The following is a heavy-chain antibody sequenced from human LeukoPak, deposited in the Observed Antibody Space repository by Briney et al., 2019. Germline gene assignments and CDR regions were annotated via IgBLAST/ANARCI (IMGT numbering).Heavy chain of an antibody. Sequence: PGGSLRLSCAASGFTFSSYWMSWVRQAPGKGLEWVANIKQDGSEKYYVDSVKGRFTISRDNAKNSLYLQMNSLRAGDTAVYYCARARITMIVDYWGQGTLVTVSS. CDR2: IKQDGSEK. CDR3: ARARITMIVDY. D-gene: IGHD3-22*01. V-gene: IGHV3-7*01. CDR1: GFTFSSYW. J-gene: IGHJ4*02.